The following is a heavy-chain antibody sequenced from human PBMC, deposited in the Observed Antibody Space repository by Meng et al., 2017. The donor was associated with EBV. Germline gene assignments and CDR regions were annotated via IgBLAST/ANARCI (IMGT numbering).Heavy chain of an antibody. J-gene: IGHJ4*02. CDR2: INTNTGNP. D-gene: IGHD3-22*01. CDR1: GYTFTSYA. V-gene: IGHV7-4-1*02. CDR3: AREGVGYYDSSGLSSYFDY. Sequence: VAVVAVGAALEQPGALVKVSCKASGYTFTSYAMNWVRQAPGQGLEWMGGINTNTGNPTYAQCFTGRFVFSLDTSVSTAYLQISSLKAEDTAVYYCAREGVGYYDSSGLSSYFDYWGQGTLVTVSS.